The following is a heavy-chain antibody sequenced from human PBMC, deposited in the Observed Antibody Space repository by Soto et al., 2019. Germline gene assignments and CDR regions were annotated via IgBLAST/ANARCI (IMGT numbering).Heavy chain of an antibody. J-gene: IGHJ5*02. D-gene: IGHD4-4*01. V-gene: IGHV1-69*08. Sequence: QVQLVQSGAEVKKPGSSVKVSCKASGGTFSTYTITWVRQAPGQRLEWMLRIIAIIGIINYAQKFQGRVTISADKFTGTAYMELTGLRSDDTAVYYCAGDPDSHYNDSHASSYPWGQGTLVTVSS. CDR1: GGTFSTYT. CDR3: AGDPDSHYNDSHASSYP. CDR2: IIAIIGII.